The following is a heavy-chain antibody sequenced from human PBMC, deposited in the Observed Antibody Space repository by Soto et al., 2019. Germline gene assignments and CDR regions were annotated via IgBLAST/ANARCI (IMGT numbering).Heavy chain of an antibody. J-gene: IGHJ6*02. Sequence: QVQLVQSGAEVKKPGSSVKVSCKASGGTFSSYAISWVRQAPGHGLEWMGGIVPIFGTANYAQKFQGRVTITADKATSTAYMERSSLRSEDTYVYYCASPTREWLPPARDYYYGMDVWGQGTTVTVSS. D-gene: IGHD3-3*01. CDR3: ASPTREWLPPARDYYYGMDV. CDR1: GGTFSSYA. CDR2: IVPIFGTA. V-gene: IGHV1-69*06.